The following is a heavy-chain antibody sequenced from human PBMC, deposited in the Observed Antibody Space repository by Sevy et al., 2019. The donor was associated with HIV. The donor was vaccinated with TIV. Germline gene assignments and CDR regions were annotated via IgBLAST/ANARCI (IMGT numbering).Heavy chain of an antibody. D-gene: IGHD5-18*01. CDR2: IYYSGST. CDR1: GGSISSYY. CDR3: ARGSLPEVLDTAMVTYDY. V-gene: IGHV4-59*01. Sequence: SETPSLTCTVSGGSISSYYWSWIRQPPGKGLEWIGYIYYSGSTNYNPSLKSRVTISVDTSKNQFSLKLSSVTAADTAVYYCARGSLPEVLDTAMVTYDYWGQGTLVTVSS. J-gene: IGHJ4*02.